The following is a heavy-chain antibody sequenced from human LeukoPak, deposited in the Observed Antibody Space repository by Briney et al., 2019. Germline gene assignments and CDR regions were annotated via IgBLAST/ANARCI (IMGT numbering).Heavy chain of an antibody. CDR1: GASFSGYY. D-gene: IGHD5-18*01. J-gene: IGHJ6*03. CDR2: IYYSGST. CDR3: ARTTEGGYTYDYFYYYYMDV. Sequence: SETLSLTCAVYGASFSGYYWSWIRQPPGKGLEWIGYIYYSGSTNYNPSLKSRVTISVDTSKNQFSLKLSSVTAADTAVYYCARTTEGGYTYDYFYYYYMDVWGKGTTVTISS. V-gene: IGHV4-59*01.